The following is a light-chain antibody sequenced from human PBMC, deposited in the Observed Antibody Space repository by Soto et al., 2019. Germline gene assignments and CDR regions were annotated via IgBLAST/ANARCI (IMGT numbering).Light chain of an antibody. V-gene: IGKV1-5*01. CDR1: QSISDW. CDR3: KEYKSAT. J-gene: IGKJ2*01. CDR2: DAS. Sequence: DIQMTQSPSTLSASVGDRVTITCRASQSISDWLAWYQQIPGRAPKLLIYDASTLQSGVPSRFSGSGSVTEFILTISSLQPDDSATYYCKEYKSATFGQGTKLQIK.